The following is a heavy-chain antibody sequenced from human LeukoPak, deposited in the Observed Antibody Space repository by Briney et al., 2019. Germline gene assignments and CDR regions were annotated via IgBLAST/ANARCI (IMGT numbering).Heavy chain of an antibody. V-gene: IGHV3-23*01. CDR3: AKAATFARYSRGYYSFES. J-gene: IGHJ4*02. CDR2: ISGNGGSI. CDR1: GFTFSSYA. Sequence: GGSLRLSCAASGFTFSSYAMSWVRQAPGKGLECVAVISGNGGSIHYADSVKGRFTTSRDNSKNRLLLQMNSLRVEDTAVYYCAKAATFARYSRGYYSFESWGQGTLVTVSS. D-gene: IGHD6-25*01.